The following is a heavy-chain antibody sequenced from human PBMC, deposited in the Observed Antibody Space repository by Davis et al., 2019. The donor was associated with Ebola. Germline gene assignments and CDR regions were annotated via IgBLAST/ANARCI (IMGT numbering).Heavy chain of an antibody. CDR3: ARDPGRRIQLWSLDY. CDR2: INPSGGST. D-gene: IGHD5-18*01. Sequence: AASVKVSCKASGYTFTSYGISWVRQAPGQGLEWMGIINPSGGSTSYAQKFQGRVTMTRDTSTSTVYMELSSLRSEDTAVYYCARDPGRRIQLWSLDYWGQGTLVTVSS. V-gene: IGHV1-46*01. CDR1: GYTFTSYG. J-gene: IGHJ4*02.